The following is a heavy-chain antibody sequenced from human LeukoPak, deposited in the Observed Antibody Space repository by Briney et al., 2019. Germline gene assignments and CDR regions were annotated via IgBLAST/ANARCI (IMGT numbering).Heavy chain of an antibody. V-gene: IGHV4-39*01. D-gene: IGHD3-9*01. CDR2: IYYSGST. J-gene: IGHJ4*02. CDR3: ATHLRYFDWSPPPTSSYFDY. Sequence: PSETLSLTCTVSGGSISSSSYYWGWIRQPPGKGLEWIGSIYYSGSTYYNPSLKSRVTISVDTSKNQFSLKLSSVTAADTAVYYCATHLRYFDWSPPPTSSYFDYWSQGTLVTVSS. CDR1: GGSISSSSYY.